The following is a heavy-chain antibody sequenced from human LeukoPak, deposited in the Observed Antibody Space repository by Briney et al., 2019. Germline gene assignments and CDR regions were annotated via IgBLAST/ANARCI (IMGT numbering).Heavy chain of an antibody. CDR2: ISGSGERT. D-gene: IGHD3-10*01. CDR1: GFTFSSYA. CDR3: AKGPYGSGTYYCDY. Sequence: GGSLRLSCVASGFTFSSYAVSWVRQAPGKGLEWVSDISGSGERTYYADSVKGRFTISRDNSKNTLYLQMNSPRAEDTAVYYCAKGPYGSGTYYCDYWGQGTLVTVSS. V-gene: IGHV3-23*01. J-gene: IGHJ4*02.